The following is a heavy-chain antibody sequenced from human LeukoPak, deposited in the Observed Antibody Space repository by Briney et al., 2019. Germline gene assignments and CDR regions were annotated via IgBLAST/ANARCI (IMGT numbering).Heavy chain of an antibody. D-gene: IGHD5-18*01. CDR3: ARRDRYSSGQFDH. CDR1: GGSFSGYY. V-gene: IGHV4-34*01. Sequence: PSETLSLTCAVYGGSFSGYYWSWIRQPPGKGLEWIGEINHSGSTNYNPSLKSRVTMSVDTSKNQFSLKVSSVTATDTAVYYCARRDRYSSGQFDHWGQGTLVTVSS. CDR2: INHSGST. J-gene: IGHJ4*02.